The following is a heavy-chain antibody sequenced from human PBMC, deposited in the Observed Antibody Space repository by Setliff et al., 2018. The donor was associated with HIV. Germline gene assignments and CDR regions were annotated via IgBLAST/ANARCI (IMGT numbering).Heavy chain of an antibody. Sequence: PSETLSLTCTVSSDSIRFYYWTWIRQPPGKGLEWIGNIYYTGSTNYNPSLKSRITITIETSKSQFSLKLTSVAAADTAVYYCARDSGGYNYGFAVGSFDYWGQGALVTVSS. CDR3: ARDSGGYNYGFAVGSFDY. J-gene: IGHJ4*02. V-gene: IGHV4-59*01. D-gene: IGHD5-18*01. CDR2: IYYTGST. CDR1: SDSIRFYY.